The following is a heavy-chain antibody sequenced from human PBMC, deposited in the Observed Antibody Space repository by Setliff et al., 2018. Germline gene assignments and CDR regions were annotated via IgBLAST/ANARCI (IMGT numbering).Heavy chain of an antibody. V-gene: IGHV1-69*13. D-gene: IGHD2-2*02. Sequence: GASVKVSCKASGGTFSSYAISWVRQAPGQGLEWMGGIIPIFGTAHYAQKFQGRVTITADESTSTAYMELSSLRSEDTAVYYCARDSRGLVPAAIEGSYYYYGMDVWG. J-gene: IGHJ6*01. CDR2: IIPIFGTA. CDR1: GGTFSSYA. CDR3: ARDSRGLVPAAIEGSYYYYGMDV.